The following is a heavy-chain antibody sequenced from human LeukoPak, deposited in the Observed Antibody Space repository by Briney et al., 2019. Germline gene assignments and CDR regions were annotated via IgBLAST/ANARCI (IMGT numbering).Heavy chain of an antibody. CDR3: ARVLDGGDAFDI. CDR2: IKEDGGEK. CDR1: GFTFSRYW. D-gene: IGHD2-15*01. J-gene: IGHJ3*02. V-gene: IGHV3-7*01. Sequence: GGSLRLSCAASGFTFSRYWMSWVRQAPGKGLEWVANIKEDGGEKFHVDSVKGRFTISRDNAKKSLYLQMNSLRAEDTAVYFCARVLDGGDAFDIWGQGTMVTVSS.